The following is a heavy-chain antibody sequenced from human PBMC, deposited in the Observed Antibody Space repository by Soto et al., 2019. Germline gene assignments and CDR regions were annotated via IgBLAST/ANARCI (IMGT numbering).Heavy chain of an antibody. CDR2: ISAYSGNT. CDR1: GYTFTSYG. V-gene: IGHV1-18*01. J-gene: IGHJ6*02. D-gene: IGHD1-26*01. Sequence: ASVKVSCKASGYTFTSYGISWVRQAPGQGLEWMGWISAYSGNTNYAQKLQGRVTMTTDTSTSTAYMELRSLRSDDTAVYYCARHGLSSDSGSYYYYYGMDVWGQGTTVTVSS. CDR3: ARHGLSSDSGSYYYYYGMDV.